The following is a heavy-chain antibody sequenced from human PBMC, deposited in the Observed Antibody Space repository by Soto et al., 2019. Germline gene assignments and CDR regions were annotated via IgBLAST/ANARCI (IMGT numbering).Heavy chain of an antibody. Sequence: PGGFLRLCCAVYGLPFGSYSMHLVRHAHGKGLEWVAVISYDGSNKYYADSVKGRFTISRDNSKNTLYLQMNSLRAEDTAVYYCAIVPFDSSGYYYAPGFDYWGQGNLVTVSA. CDR2: ISYDGSNK. CDR3: AIVPFDSSGYYYAPGFDY. CDR1: GLPFGSYS. V-gene: IGHV3-30-3*01. D-gene: IGHD3-22*01. J-gene: IGHJ4*02.